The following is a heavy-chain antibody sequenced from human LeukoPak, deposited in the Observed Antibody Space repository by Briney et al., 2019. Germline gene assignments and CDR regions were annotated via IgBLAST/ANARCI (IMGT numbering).Heavy chain of an antibody. D-gene: IGHD1-26*01. CDR3: ASEPGYSGSYWGPDY. Sequence: SETLSLTCTVSGYSISSGYYWGWIRQPPGKGLERIGSIYHSGSTYYNPSLKSRVTISVDTSKNQFSLKLSSVTAADTAVYYCASEPGYSGSYWGPDYWGQGTLVTVSS. V-gene: IGHV4-38-2*02. J-gene: IGHJ4*02. CDR1: GYSISSGYY. CDR2: IYHSGST.